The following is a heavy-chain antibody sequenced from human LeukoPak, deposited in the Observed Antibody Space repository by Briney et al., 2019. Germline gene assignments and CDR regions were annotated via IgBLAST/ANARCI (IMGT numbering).Heavy chain of an antibody. J-gene: IGHJ6*03. D-gene: IGHD4-11*01. V-gene: IGHV1-18*04. CDR1: GYTFTGYY. Sequence: GASVKVSCKASGYTFTGYYMHWVRQAPGQGLEWMGWISAYNGNTNYAQKLQGRVTMTTDTSTSTAYMELRSLRSDDTAVYYCARAVTLRSYSKAYYYYYYMDVWGKGTTVTVSS. CDR3: ARAVTLRSYSKAYYYYYYMDV. CDR2: ISAYNGNT.